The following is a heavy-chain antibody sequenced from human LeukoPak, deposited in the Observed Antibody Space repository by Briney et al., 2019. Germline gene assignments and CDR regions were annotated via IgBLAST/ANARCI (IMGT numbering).Heavy chain of an antibody. CDR3: ARPDCSSTSCYTLEY. CDR1: GFTFRSYT. Sequence: GGSRRLSCAASGFTFRSYTMRWVRQAPGKGLEWVSAISDSGDSTDYADSVKGRFTISRDNAKDTLYLQMNSLRAEDTAVYYCARPDCSSTSCYTLEYWGQGTLVTVSS. CDR2: ISDSGDST. D-gene: IGHD2-2*02. V-gene: IGHV3-23*01. J-gene: IGHJ4*02.